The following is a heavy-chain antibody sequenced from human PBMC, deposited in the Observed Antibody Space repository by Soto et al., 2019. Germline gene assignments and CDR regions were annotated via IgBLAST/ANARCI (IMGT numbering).Heavy chain of an antibody. Sequence: EVQLVESGGGLVQPGGSLRLSCTASGLTFSRHWMSWVRQAPGKGLEWVANIKQDGSEKYYVDSVKGRFTISRDNAKNSLFLQMISLRDEDTAVYYCASRVPDAVYYGVFDYWGQGTLVTVSS. V-gene: IGHV3-7*03. J-gene: IGHJ4*02. CDR3: ASRVPDAVYYGVFDY. D-gene: IGHD3-3*01. CDR1: GLTFSRHW. CDR2: IKQDGSEK.